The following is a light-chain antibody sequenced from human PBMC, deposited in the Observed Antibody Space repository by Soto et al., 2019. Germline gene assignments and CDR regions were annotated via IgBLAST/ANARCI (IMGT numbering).Light chain of an antibody. CDR3: SAYTSTSTLI. V-gene: IGLV2-14*01. CDR1: SSDVGGYNY. Sequence: QSVLAQPASVSGSPGQSITISCTGTSSDVGGYNYVSWYQQHPGKAPKLMIYEVSNRPSGVSNRFSGSKSGNTASLTISGLQAEDEAHYYCSAYTSTSTLIFGTGTKV. J-gene: IGLJ1*01. CDR2: EVS.